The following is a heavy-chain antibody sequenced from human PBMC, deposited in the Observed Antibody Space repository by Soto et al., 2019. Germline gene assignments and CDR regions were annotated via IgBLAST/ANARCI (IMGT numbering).Heavy chain of an antibody. Sequence: RRLSCEASGFKFDDYMMHWVRQAPGKGLEWISLISWDGGSIDYADSIKGRFTVSRDNSKTSLYLHMHSLTSDDTAFYFCAKEGNGGSSLDSWGQGTLVTVSS. CDR1: GFKFDDYM. D-gene: IGHD2-15*01. J-gene: IGHJ5*01. CDR2: ISWDGGSI. CDR3: AKEGNGGSSLDS. V-gene: IGHV3-43*01.